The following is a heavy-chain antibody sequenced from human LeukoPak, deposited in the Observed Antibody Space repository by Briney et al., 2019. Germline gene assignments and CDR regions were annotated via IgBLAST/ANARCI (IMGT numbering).Heavy chain of an antibody. Sequence: SETLSLTCTVSGGSISSSSYYWGWIRQPPGKGLEWIGSIYYSGSTYYNPSLKSRVTISVDTSKNQFSLKLSSVTAADTAIYYCARAVSGRFVYWGQGTLVTVSS. CDR2: IYYSGST. V-gene: IGHV4-39*01. J-gene: IGHJ4*02. D-gene: IGHD6-19*01. CDR3: ARAVSGRFVY. CDR1: GGSISSSSYY.